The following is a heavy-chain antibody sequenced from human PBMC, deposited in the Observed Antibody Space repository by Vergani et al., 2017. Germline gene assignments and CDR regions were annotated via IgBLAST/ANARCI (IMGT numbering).Heavy chain of an antibody. CDR1: GGTFSSYT. Sequence: QVQLVQSGAEVKKPGSSVKVSCKASGGTFSSYTISWVRQAPGQGLEWMGRIIPILGIANYEQKFQGRVTITADKSTSTAYMELSSLRSEDTAVYYCARAPDCSSTSCYSWDYYGMDVWGQGTTVTVSS. CDR3: ARAPDCSSTSCYSWDYYGMDV. D-gene: IGHD2-2*01. V-gene: IGHV1-69*02. J-gene: IGHJ6*02. CDR2: IIPILGIA.